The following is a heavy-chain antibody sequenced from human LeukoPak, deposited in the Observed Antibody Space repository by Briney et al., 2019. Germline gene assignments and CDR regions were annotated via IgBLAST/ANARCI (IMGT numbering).Heavy chain of an antibody. Sequence: GRSLRLSCAASGFTFSSYSMNWVRQAPGKGLEWVSSISSSSSYIYYADSVKGRFTISRDNAKNSLYLQMNSLRAEDTAVYYCARDPYNGDYTTGGSDYWGQGTLVTVSS. CDR3: ARDPYNGDYTTGGSDY. CDR1: GFTFSSYS. V-gene: IGHV3-21*01. J-gene: IGHJ4*02. D-gene: IGHD4-17*01. CDR2: ISSSSSYI.